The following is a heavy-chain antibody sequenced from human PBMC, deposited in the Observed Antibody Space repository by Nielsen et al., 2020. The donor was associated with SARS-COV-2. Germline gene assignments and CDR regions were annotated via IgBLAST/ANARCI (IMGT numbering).Heavy chain of an antibody. Sequence: SETLSLTCTVSGGSISSSSYYWGWIRQPPGKGLEWIGYIYYSGSTNYNPSLKSRVTISVDTSKNQFSLKLSSVTAADTAVYYCARVNIAARPLDYYYYYMDVWGKGTTVTVSS. D-gene: IGHD6-6*01. V-gene: IGHV4-61*05. J-gene: IGHJ6*03. CDR2: IYYSGST. CDR1: GGSISSSSYY. CDR3: ARVNIAARPLDYYYYYMDV.